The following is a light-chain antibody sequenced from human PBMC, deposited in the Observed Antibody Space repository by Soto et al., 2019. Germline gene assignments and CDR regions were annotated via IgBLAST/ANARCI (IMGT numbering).Light chain of an antibody. CDR2: DAS. Sequence: DIQMTQSPSTLSGSVGDRVTITCRASQSINNRLAWYQQKPGKAPKLLIYDASSLESGVPSRLSGSGSGTEFTLTISSLQHDDFATYYCQHYNRHSWTFGQGTKLDI. V-gene: IGKV1-5*01. CDR3: QHYNRHSWT. CDR1: QSINNR. J-gene: IGKJ1*01.